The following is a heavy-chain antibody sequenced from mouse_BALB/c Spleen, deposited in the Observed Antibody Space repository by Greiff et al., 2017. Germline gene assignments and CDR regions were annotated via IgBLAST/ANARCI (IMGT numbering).Heavy chain of an antibody. Sequence: EVKLMESGGGLVQPGGSLRLSCATSGFTFTDYYMSWVRQPPGKALEWLGFIRNKANGYTTEYSASVKGRFTISRDNSQSILYLQMNTLRAEDSATYYCARVTYGNHYAMDYWGQGTSVTVSS. CDR1: GFTFTDYY. J-gene: IGHJ4*01. CDR2: IRNKANGYTT. CDR3: ARVTYGNHYAMDY. D-gene: IGHD2-1*01. V-gene: IGHV7-3*02.